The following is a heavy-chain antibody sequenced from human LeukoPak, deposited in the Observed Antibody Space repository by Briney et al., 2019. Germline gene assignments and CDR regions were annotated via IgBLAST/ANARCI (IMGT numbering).Heavy chain of an antibody. CDR3: ARDRGWIQHDI. Sequence: GGSLRLSCAASGFTFSSYGMHWVRQAPGKGLEWVAVISYDGSNKYYADSVKGRFTISRDNSKNTLYLQMNSLRAEDTAVYYCARDRGWIQHDIWGQGTMVTVSS. V-gene: IGHV3-30*03. D-gene: IGHD5-18*01. CDR1: GFTFSSYG. J-gene: IGHJ3*02. CDR2: ISYDGSNK.